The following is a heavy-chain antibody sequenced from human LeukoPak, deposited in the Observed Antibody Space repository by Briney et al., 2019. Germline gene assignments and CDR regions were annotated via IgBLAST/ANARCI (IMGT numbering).Heavy chain of an antibody. Sequence: PGGSLRLSCTASGFTFNKYYMQWVRPVPGKGRVWVSRINVDGSSTTYADSVRGRFTISRDTAKSTLYLQMNRLRVEDTAVYYCARSDIFTNYGMDVWGQGTTVTVSS. D-gene: IGHD3-9*01. CDR2: INVDGSST. J-gene: IGHJ6*02. CDR3: ARSDIFTNYGMDV. CDR1: GFTFNKYY. V-gene: IGHV3-74*03.